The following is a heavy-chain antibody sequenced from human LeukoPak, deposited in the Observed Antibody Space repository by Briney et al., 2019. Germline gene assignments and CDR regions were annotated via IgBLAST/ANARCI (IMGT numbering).Heavy chain of an antibody. CDR2: INPNSGGT. D-gene: IGHD3-10*01. V-gene: IGHV1-2*02. CDR1: GYTFTGYY. Sequence: ASVKVSCKAYGYTFTGYYIHWVRQAPGQGREWMGWINPNSGGTNYAQKFQGRVTMARDTSISTAYMELSRLRSDDTAVYYCARDDGEFLGFGFDYWGQGTLVTVSS. CDR3: ARDDGEFLGFGFDY. J-gene: IGHJ4*02.